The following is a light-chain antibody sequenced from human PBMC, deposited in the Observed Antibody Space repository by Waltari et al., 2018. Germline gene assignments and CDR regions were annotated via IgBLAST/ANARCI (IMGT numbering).Light chain of an antibody. CDR3: CSYAGIWV. V-gene: IGLV2-11*01. Sequence: QSALTQPRSVSGSPGQSVTISCAGTGSDVGDLNSVAWYQQHPSQAPKLVIFDVTKRPSGVPDRFSGSQSGTSASLTVFGLQAEDEADYYCCSYAGIWVFGGGTKLTVL. CDR2: DVT. J-gene: IGLJ3*02. CDR1: GSDVGDLNS.